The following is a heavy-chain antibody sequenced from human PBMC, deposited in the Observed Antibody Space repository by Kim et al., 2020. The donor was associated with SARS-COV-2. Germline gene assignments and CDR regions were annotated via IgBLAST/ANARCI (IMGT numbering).Heavy chain of an antibody. D-gene: IGHD3-10*01. CDR1: GYTFTGYY. CDR3: ASLKRGSGSYYFDY. J-gene: IGHJ4*02. Sequence: ASVKVSCKASGYTFTGYYMHWVRQAPGQGLEWMGWINPNSGGTNYAQKFQGRVTMTRDTSISTAYMELSRLRSDDTAVYYWASLKRGSGSYYFDYWGQGTLLTVSS. V-gene: IGHV1-2*02. CDR2: INPNSGGT.